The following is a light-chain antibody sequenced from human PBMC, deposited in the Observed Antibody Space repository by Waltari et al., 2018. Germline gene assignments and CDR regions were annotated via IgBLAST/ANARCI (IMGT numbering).Light chain of an antibody. CDR1: QGISSY. J-gene: IGKJ2*01. V-gene: IGKV1-9*01. CDR3: QQLKSFPYT. CDR2: DAS. Sequence: DIQLTQSPSFLSASVGDRVTITCRDSQGISSYVAWYQQKPGKAPQILVYDASALQSGVPSRFSGSGSGTEFTLTISSLQPEDFATYYCQQLKSFPYTFGQGTKLEIK.